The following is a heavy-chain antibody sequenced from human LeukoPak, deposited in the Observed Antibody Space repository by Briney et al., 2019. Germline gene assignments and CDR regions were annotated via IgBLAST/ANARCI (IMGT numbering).Heavy chain of an antibody. CDR2: ISWNSGSI. CDR1: GFSFSTNW. J-gene: IGHJ4*02. D-gene: IGHD3-10*01. CDR3: ATQGMVRAFDY. Sequence: GGSLRLSCVVSGFSFSTNWTTWVRQAPGKGLEWVSGISWNSGSIGYADSVKGRFTISRDNAKNSLYLQMNSLRAEDTALYYCATQGMVRAFDYWGQGTLVTVSS. V-gene: IGHV3-9*01.